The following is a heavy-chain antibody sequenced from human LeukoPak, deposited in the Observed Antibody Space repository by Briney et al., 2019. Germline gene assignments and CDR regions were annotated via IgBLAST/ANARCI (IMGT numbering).Heavy chain of an antibody. CDR1: GGSFSAYY. CDR2: INHSGST. CDR3: AREGGVPAAGGRDNWFDP. J-gene: IGHJ5*02. V-gene: IGHV4-34*01. Sequence: PSETLSLTCAVYGGSFSAYYWSWIRQPPGKGLEWIGEINHSGSTNYHPSLKSRVTISVDTSKNQFSMKLSSVTAADTAVYYWAREGGVPAAGGRDNWFDPWGQGTLVTVSS. D-gene: IGHD2-2*01.